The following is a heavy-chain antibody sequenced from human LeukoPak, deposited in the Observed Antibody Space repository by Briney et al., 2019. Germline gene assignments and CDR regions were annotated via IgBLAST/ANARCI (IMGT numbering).Heavy chain of an antibody. D-gene: IGHD7-27*01. J-gene: IGHJ4*02. Sequence: ASAKVSCKASGYTFTSYGISWVRQAPGQGLEWMGWISAYNGNTNYAQKFQGRVTMTRDTSISTAYMELSRLRSDDTAVYYCARDRNELGIGYWGQGTLVTVSS. V-gene: IGHV1-18*01. CDR3: ARDRNELGIGY. CDR1: GYTFTSYG. CDR2: ISAYNGNT.